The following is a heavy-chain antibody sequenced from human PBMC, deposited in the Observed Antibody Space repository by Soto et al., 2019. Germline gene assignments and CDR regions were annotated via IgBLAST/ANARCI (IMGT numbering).Heavy chain of an antibody. D-gene: IGHD4-17*01. CDR1: GGTFSSYA. J-gene: IGHJ6*01. Sequence: QVQLVQSGAEVKKPGSSVQVSCKASGGTFSSYAISWVRQAPGQGLAWLGGIIPIFGTANYAQKFQGRVTITADEATSTAYMELSRLRSEDTAVYYCARDSGGTTVGFGMDVWGQGTTVTVSS. CDR3: ARDSGGTTVGFGMDV. CDR2: IIPIFGTA. V-gene: IGHV1-69*01.